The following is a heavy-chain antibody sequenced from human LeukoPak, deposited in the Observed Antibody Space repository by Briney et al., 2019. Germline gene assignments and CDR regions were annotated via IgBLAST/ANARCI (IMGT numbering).Heavy chain of an antibody. CDR1: GFTFSSYE. CDR3: ARGGDGGFSMDS. CDR2: IGTSGSST. Sequence: PGGSLRLSCAASGFTFSSYEMNWVRQAPGKGLEWVSYIGTSGSSTYYADSVKGRFTISRDNAKNSLYLQMNSLRAEDTAVYSCARGGDGGFSMDSWGQGTLVTVSS. D-gene: IGHD5-12*01. J-gene: IGHJ5*01. V-gene: IGHV3-48*03.